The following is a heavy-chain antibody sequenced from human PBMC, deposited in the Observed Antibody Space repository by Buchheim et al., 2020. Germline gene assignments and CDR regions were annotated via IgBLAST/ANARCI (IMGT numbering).Heavy chain of an antibody. CDR2: IFGSGDDM. CDR1: GFTFSSYA. J-gene: IGHJ4*02. Sequence: EVQLLESGGGLVQPGGSLRLSCAASGFTFSSYAMSWVRQAPGQGLEWVSSIFGSGDDMYYADFVKGRFTISRDNAKNSLYLQMDSLRDEDTAVYYCARGYGSGTYYSWGQGTL. D-gene: IGHD3-10*01. V-gene: IGHV3-48*02. CDR3: ARGYGSGTYYS.